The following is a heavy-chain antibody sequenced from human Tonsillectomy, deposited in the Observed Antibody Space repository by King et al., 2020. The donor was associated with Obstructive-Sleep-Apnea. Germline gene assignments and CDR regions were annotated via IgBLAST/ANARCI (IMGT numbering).Heavy chain of an antibody. CDR2: IKQDGSEK. CDR1: GFTFSSYW. V-gene: IGHV3-7*03. CDR3: ARLIWTGNYYYNGMDV. D-gene: IGHD3/OR15-3a*01. J-gene: IGHJ6*02. Sequence: VPLVESGGGLVQPGGSLRLSCAASGFTFSSYWMSWVRQAPGKGLEWVANIKQDGSEKYYVDSVRGRFTISRDNAKNSLYLQMNSLRAEDTAVYYCARLIWTGNYYYNGMDVWGQGTTVTVSS.